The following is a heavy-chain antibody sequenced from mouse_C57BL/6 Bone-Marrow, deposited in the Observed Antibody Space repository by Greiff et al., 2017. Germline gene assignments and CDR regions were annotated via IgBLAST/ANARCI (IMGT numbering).Heavy chain of an antibody. J-gene: IGHJ1*03. CDR1: GFNIKDDY. CDR3: TNPTVVAFPHWYFDV. CDR2: IDPENGDT. Sequence: VQLKQSGAELVRPGASVKLSCTASGFNIKDDYMHWVKQRPEQGLEWIGWIDPENGDTEYDSKFQGKATITADTSSNTAYLQLSSLTSEDTAVYYCTNPTVVAFPHWYFDVWGTGTTVTVTS. V-gene: IGHV14-4*01. D-gene: IGHD1-1*01.